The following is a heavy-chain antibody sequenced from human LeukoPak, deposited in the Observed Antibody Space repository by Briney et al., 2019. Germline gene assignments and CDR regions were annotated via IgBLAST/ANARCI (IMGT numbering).Heavy chain of an antibody. V-gene: IGHV3-23*01. CDR3: AKVPYSGSDNWFDP. D-gene: IGHD1-26*01. CDR2: ISGSGGST. CDR1: GFTFSSYA. Sequence: GGSLRLSCAASGFTFSSYAMSWVRQAPGKGLEWVSAISGSGGSTYYADAVKGRFTIYRENSKNTLYLQMNSLRAEDTAVYYCAKVPYSGSDNWFDPWGQGTLVTVSS. J-gene: IGHJ5*02.